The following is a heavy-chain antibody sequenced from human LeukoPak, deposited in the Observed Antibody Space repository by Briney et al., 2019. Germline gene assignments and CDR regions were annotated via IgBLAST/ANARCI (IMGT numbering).Heavy chain of an antibody. CDR1: GLTFSSYW. J-gene: IGHJ4*02. CDR2: IKQDGSEK. Sequence: GGSLRLSCAASGLTFSSYWMSWVRQAPGKGLEWVANIKQDGSEKYYVDSVKGRFTISRDNAKNSLYLQMNSLRAEDTAVYYCARARRYLGYCSGGSCYGYFDYWGQGTLVTVSS. V-gene: IGHV3-7*01. D-gene: IGHD2-15*01. CDR3: ARARRYLGYCSGGSCYGYFDY.